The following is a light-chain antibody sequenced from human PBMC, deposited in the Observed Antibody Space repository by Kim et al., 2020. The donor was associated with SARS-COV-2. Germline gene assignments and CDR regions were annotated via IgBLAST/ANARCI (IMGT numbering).Light chain of an antibody. CDR2: RNN. V-gene: IGLV1-47*01. CDR3: AAWDDSLSGRVV. Sequence: QSVLTQPPSASGTPGQRVTISCSGSSSNIGSNYVYWYQQLPGTAPKLLIYRNNQRPSGVPDRFSGSKSGTSGSLAISGLRSEDEADYYCAAWDDSLSGRVVFGGGTQLTVL. J-gene: IGLJ2*01. CDR1: SSNIGSNY.